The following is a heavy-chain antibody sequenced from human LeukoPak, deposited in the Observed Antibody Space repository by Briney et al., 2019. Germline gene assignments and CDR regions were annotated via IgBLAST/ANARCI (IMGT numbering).Heavy chain of an antibody. CDR1: GGSFSGYY. CDR3: ARGRFDY. Sequence: SETLSLTCTVYGGSFSGYYWSWIRQPPGKGLGWIGEINHSGSTNYNPSLKSRVTIPVDTSKNQFSLKLSSVTAADTAVYYCARGRFDYWGQGTLVTVSS. CDR2: INHSGST. V-gene: IGHV4-34*01. J-gene: IGHJ4*02.